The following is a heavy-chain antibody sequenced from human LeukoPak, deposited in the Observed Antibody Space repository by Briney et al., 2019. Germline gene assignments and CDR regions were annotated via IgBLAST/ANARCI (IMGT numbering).Heavy chain of an antibody. CDR1: GYTFTSYG. V-gene: IGHV7-4-1*02. CDR2: INTNTGNP. J-gene: IGHJ6*02. D-gene: IGHD3-10*01. CDR3: ARDSVPNVWFGELLSYYYYGMDV. Sequence: GASVKVSCKASGYTFTSYGISWVRQAPGQGLEWMGWINTNTGNPTYAQGFTGRFVFSLDTSVSTAYLQISSLKAEDTAVYYCARDSVPNVWFGELLSYYYYGMDVWGQGTTVTVSS.